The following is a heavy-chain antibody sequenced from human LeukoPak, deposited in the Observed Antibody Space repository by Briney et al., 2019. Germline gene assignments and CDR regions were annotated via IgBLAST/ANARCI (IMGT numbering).Heavy chain of an antibody. Sequence: GGSLRLSCAASGFTLSSYAMSWVRQGPGKGLMWVSRINTDETTYADSVKGRFTISRDNAKNTLYLQVSSLRADDTAIYYCARDFYQRGDWGQGTQVTVSS. J-gene: IGHJ4*02. D-gene: IGHD2/OR15-2a*01. V-gene: IGHV3-74*03. CDR3: ARDFYQRGD. CDR1: GFTLSSYA. CDR2: INTDET.